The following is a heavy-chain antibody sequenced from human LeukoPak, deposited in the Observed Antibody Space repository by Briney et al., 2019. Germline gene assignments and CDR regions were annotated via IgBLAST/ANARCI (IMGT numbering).Heavy chain of an antibody. D-gene: IGHD3/OR15-3a*01. Sequence: AETLSLTCTVSGGSVNYYFWSWIRQLPGKGLEWIGYIHSSGRTNYNPSLKSRVTISIDTSKNQFSLKVNSVTAADTAVYYCAKDGPFDIWGQGTMVIVSS. V-gene: IGHV4-59*02. J-gene: IGHJ3*02. CDR1: GGSVNYYF. CDR2: IHSSGRT. CDR3: AKDGPFDI.